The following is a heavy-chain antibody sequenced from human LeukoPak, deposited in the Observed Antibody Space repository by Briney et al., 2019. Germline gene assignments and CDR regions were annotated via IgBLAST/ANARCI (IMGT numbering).Heavy chain of an antibody. V-gene: IGHV1-3*01. Sequence: ASVKVSRKASGYTFTGYYMHWVRQAPGQGLEWMGWIDAGNGDTRYSQKFQGRVTITRDTSASTAYIELRSLRSEDTAMYYCARGSTSDWPLDHWGQETLVTISS. J-gene: IGHJ4*02. CDR2: IDAGNGDT. CDR3: ARGSTSDWPLDH. D-gene: IGHD2-2*01. CDR1: GYTFTGYY.